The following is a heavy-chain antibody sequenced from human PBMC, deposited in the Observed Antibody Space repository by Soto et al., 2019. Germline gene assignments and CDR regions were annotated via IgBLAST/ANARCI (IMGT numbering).Heavy chain of an antibody. Sequence: SETLSLTCTVSGGSISSYYWSWIRQPPGKGLEWIGYIYYSGSTNYNPSLKSRVTISVDTSKNQFSLKLSSVTAADTAVYYCARENLWFGELSGWFDPWGQGPLVTVSS. J-gene: IGHJ5*02. CDR3: ARENLWFGELSGWFDP. CDR1: GGSISSYY. D-gene: IGHD3-10*01. CDR2: IYYSGST. V-gene: IGHV4-59*01.